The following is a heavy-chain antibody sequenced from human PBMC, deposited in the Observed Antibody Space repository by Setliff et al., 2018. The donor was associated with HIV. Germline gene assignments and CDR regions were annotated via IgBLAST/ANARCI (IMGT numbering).Heavy chain of an antibody. V-gene: IGHV4-34*01. J-gene: IGHJ6*03. CDR2: IDHSGST. CDR3: ARDRSNWNYGKNYMDV. CDR1: GGSVSGYY. D-gene: IGHD1-7*01. Sequence: SKTLSLTCAVYGGSVSGYYWSWIRQPPGKGLEWIGEIDHSGSTNYNPSLKSRVTISVDTSKNQFSLKLSSVTAADTAVYYCARDRSNWNYGKNYMDVWGKGTTVTVSS.